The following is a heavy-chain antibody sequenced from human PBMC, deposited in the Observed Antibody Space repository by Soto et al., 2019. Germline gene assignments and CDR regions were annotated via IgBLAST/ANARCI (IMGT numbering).Heavy chain of an antibody. CDR2: IYSSGST. D-gene: IGHD6-6*01. J-gene: IGHJ6*02. V-gene: IGHV4-4*07. Sequence: QVQLHESGPGLVKPSETLSLTCTVSGGSISGSYWSWIRQPAGKGLEWIGRIYSSGSTKFNPSLRSRVTMSVDTSQHQFSLKLSSVTAADTAVYYCAREEQVDLDYYYVLDVWGQGTTVTVSS. CDR3: AREEQVDLDYYYVLDV. CDR1: GGSISGSY.